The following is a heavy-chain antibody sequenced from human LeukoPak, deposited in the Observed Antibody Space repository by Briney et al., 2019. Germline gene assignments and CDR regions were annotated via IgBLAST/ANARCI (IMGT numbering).Heavy chain of an antibody. CDR3: ARDPGLNAFDI. CDR1: GDTFSSYA. Sequence: SVKVSCKASGDTFSSYAISWVRQAPGQGLEWMGRIIPIFGTANYAQKFQGRVTITTDESTSTAYMELSSLRSEDTAVYYCARDPGLNAFDIWGQGTMVTVSS. J-gene: IGHJ3*02. V-gene: IGHV1-69*05. CDR2: IIPIFGTA. D-gene: IGHD2-15*01.